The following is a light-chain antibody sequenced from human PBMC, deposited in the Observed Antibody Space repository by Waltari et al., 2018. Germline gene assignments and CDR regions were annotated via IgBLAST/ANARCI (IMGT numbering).Light chain of an antibody. Sequence: DIQMTQSPSTLSASVGDSVIFSCRASQSISKWLAWYQQKPGKAPKLLIYKASTLVSGVPSRFSGSGSGTEFTLTISSLQPEDFATYYCQQYNSYSLLSFGGGTKVEIK. CDR3: QQYNSYSLLS. V-gene: IGKV1-5*03. CDR2: KAS. J-gene: IGKJ4*01. CDR1: QSISKW.